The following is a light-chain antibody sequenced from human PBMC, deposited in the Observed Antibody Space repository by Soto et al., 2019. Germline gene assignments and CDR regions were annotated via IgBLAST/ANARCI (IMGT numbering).Light chain of an antibody. CDR3: QQYNSYSPLT. V-gene: IGKV1-5*01. CDR2: DAS. CDR1: QSITNW. Sequence: DIQMTQSPSTLSAPVADRVTITCRASQSITNWLAWYQQKPGKAPKLLVYDASSLESGVPSRFSGSGSGTEFTLTISSLQPDDFATYYCQQYNSYSPLTFGPGTRVDIK. J-gene: IGKJ3*01.